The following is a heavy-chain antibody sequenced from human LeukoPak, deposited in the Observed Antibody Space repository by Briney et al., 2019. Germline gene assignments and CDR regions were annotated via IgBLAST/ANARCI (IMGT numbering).Heavy chain of an antibody. J-gene: IGHJ6*03. V-gene: IGHV3-15*01. CDR2: IKSKTDGGTT. Sequence: QTGGSLRLSCAAPGFTFSNAWMSWVRQAPGKGLEWVGRIKSKTDGGTTDYAAPVKGRFTISRDDSKNTLYLQMNSLRTEDTAVYYCATDGIYSSSWYYYYYYMDVWGKGTTVTISS. D-gene: IGHD6-13*01. CDR1: GFTFSNAW. CDR3: ATDGIYSSSWYYYYYYMDV.